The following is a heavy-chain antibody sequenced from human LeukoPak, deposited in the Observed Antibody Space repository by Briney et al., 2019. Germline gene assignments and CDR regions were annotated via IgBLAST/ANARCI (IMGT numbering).Heavy chain of an antibody. Sequence: GGSLRLSCAASGFTFSSYGMHWVRQAPGKGLEWVAVISYDGSNRYYADSVKGRFTISRDNSKNTLYLQMNSLRAEDTAVYYCAKGVVYWGQGTLVTVSS. D-gene: IGHD2-15*01. CDR1: GFTFSSYG. CDR3: AKGVVY. J-gene: IGHJ4*02. CDR2: ISYDGSNR. V-gene: IGHV3-30*18.